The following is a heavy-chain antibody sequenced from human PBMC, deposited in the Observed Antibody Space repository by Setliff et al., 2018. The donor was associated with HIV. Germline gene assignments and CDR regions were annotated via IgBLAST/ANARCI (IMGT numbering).Heavy chain of an antibody. CDR1: GFTFSSYW. J-gene: IGHJ6*03. CDR3: ARGRNYGSPYFYYMDV. V-gene: IGHV3-7*03. CDR2: IKEDGSEK. D-gene: IGHD3-10*01. Sequence: SLRLSCAASGFTFSSYWMSWVRQAPGKGLEWVANIKEDGSEKYYVDSVKGRFTISRDNAQNSLYLQMSSLKVEDTAVYYCARGRNYGSPYFYYMDVWATGTTVTVSS.